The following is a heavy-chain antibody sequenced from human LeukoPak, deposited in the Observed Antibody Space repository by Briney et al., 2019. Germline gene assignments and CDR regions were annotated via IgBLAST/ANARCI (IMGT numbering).Heavy chain of an antibody. Sequence: SETLSLTCTVSGGSISSSDYYWGWIRQPPGKGLEWIGSIYYGGSTYYNPSLKSRVTISVDTSKNQFSLKLSSVTAADTAVYYCAKGYSGYDLVDYWGQGTLVTVSS. CDR1: GGSISSSDYY. V-gene: IGHV4-39*07. D-gene: IGHD5-12*01. CDR2: IYYGGST. CDR3: AKGYSGYDLVDY. J-gene: IGHJ4*02.